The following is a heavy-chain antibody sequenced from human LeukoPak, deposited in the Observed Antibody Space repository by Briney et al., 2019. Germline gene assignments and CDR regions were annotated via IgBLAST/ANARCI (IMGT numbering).Heavy chain of an antibody. CDR1: SYTFNSYG. CDR3: ARDLEGFGEPYNWFDP. CDR2: ISSYNGNT. D-gene: IGHD3-10*01. V-gene: IGHV1-18*01. J-gene: IGHJ5*02. Sequence: GASVKVSCKASSYTFNSYGISWVRQAPGQGLEWMGWISSYNGNTIYAQNLQGRVTMTTDTSTSTAYMELSRLRSDDTAVYYCARDLEGFGEPYNWFDPWGQGTLVTVSS.